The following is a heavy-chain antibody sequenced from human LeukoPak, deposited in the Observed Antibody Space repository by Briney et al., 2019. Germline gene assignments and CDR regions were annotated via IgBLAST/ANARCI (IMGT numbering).Heavy chain of an antibody. CDR3: AKDNGFWANSSSWHTGYFDY. V-gene: IGHV3-48*01. J-gene: IGHJ4*02. Sequence: PGGSLRLSCAASGFTFSSYSMNWVRQAPGKGLEWVSYISSSSSTIYYADSVKGRFTISRDNAKNSLYLQMNSLRAEDTAVYYCAKDNGFWANSSSWHTGYFDYWGQGTLVTVSS. CDR1: GFTFSSYS. CDR2: ISSSSSTI. D-gene: IGHD6-13*01.